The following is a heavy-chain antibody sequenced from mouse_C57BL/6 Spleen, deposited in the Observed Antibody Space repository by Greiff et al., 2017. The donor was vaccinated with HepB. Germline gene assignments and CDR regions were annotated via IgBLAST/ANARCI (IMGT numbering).Heavy chain of an antibody. CDR1: GYAFSSYW. Sequence: VQLQESGAELVKPGASVKISCKASGYAFSSYWMNWVKQRPGKGLEWIGQIYPGDGDTNYNGKFKGKATLTADKSSSTAYMQLSSLTSEDSAVYFCARIYYGNLLDYWGQGTSVTVSS. D-gene: IGHD2-1*01. J-gene: IGHJ4*01. CDR2: IYPGDGDT. V-gene: IGHV1-80*01. CDR3: ARIYYGNLLDY.